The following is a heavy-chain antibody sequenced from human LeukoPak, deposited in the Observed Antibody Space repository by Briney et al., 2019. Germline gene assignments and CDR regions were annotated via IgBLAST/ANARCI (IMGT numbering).Heavy chain of an antibody. D-gene: IGHD5-12*01. CDR2: INPNSGGT. Sequence: ASVKVSCKASGDTFTGYYIHWVRQAPGQGLEWMGWINPNSGGTNSAQKFQGRVTMTRDTSISTAYMNLSSLGSDDTAIYYCARGSGYDSFVDYWGRGTLVTVAS. J-gene: IGHJ4*02. V-gene: IGHV1-2*02. CDR3: ARGSGYDSFVDY. CDR1: GDTFTGYY.